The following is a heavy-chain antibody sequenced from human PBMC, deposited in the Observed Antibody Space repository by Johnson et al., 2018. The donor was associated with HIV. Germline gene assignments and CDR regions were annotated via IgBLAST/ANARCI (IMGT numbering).Heavy chain of an antibody. V-gene: IGHV3-23*04. CDR1: GFTFSDYA. CDR3: ARVRTGRENAFDI. D-gene: IGHD2-8*02. CDR2: ISGPGGRT. Sequence: VQLVESGGALVQPGGSLRLSCVASGFTFSDYAMSWVRQAPGKGLEWVSTISGPGGRTYYPDSMKGRFTISRDNSKSTLYLQMNSLRAEDTAVYYCARVRTGRENAFDIWGQGTMVTVSS. J-gene: IGHJ3*02.